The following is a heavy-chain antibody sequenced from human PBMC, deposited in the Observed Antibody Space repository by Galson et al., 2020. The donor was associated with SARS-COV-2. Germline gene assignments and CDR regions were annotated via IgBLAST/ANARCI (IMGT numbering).Heavy chain of an antibody. J-gene: IGHJ4*02. Sequence: GGSLRLSCAASGFTFSSYSMNWVRQAPGKGLEWVSYISSSSSTIYYADSVKGRFTISRDNAKNSLYLQMNSLRAKDTAVYYCASLSSSSNAGFDYWGQGTLVTVSS. CDR3: ASLSSSSNAGFDY. CDR2: ISSSSSTI. D-gene: IGHD6-6*01. CDR1: GFTFSSYS. V-gene: IGHV3-48*04.